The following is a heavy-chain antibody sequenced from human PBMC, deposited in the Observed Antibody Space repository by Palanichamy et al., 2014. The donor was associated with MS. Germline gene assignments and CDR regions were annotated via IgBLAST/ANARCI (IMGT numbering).Heavy chain of an antibody. CDR3: ASIVDTITPAAFDI. J-gene: IGHJ3*02. V-gene: IGHV4-31*11. Sequence: QVQLQESGPGLVKPSQTLSLTCAVSGGSISSGGYYWSWIRQHPGKGLEWIGYIYYSGSTYYNPSLKSRVTISVDTSKNQFSLKLSSVTAADTAVYFCASIVDTITPAAFDIWGQGTVVTVSS. D-gene: IGHD5-24*01. CDR1: GGSISSGGYY. CDR2: IYYSGST.